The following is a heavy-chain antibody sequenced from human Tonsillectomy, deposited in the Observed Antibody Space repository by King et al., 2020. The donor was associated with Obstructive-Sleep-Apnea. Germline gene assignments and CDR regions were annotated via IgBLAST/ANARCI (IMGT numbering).Heavy chain of an antibody. D-gene: IGHD6-19*01. CDR3: AKDLSSGWYSPVDY. J-gene: IGHJ4*02. CDR2: ISWNSGKI. CDR1: GFTFDDYA. Sequence: VQLVESGGGLVKSGRSLRLSCAASGFTFDDYAMHWVRQAPGKGLEWVSGISWNSGKIGYADSVKGRFTISRDNAKNSLYLQMNSLRVEDTALYYCAKDLSSGWYSPVDYWGQGTLVTVSS. V-gene: IGHV3-9*01.